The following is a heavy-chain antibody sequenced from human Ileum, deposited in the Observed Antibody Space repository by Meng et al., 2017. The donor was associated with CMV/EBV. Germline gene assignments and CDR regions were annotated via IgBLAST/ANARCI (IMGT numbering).Heavy chain of an antibody. CDR3: AGGAITGTTEVPFDY. CDR1: GGSIRSVSYY. CDR2: IYTSEST. J-gene: IGHJ4*02. Sequence: QVQRREPGQGLLKPYQTPSLPCTVSGGSIRSVSYYWSWIRQPAGKGLEWIGRIYTSESTNYNPSLKSRVTISVDTSKNQFSLKLSSVTATDTAVYYCAGGAITGTTEVPFDYWGQGTLVTVSS. V-gene: IGHV4-61*02. D-gene: IGHD1-20*01.